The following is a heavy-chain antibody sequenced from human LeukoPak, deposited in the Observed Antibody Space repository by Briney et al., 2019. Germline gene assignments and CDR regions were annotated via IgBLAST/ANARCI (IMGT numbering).Heavy chain of an antibody. CDR2: ISRDGTTT. J-gene: IGHJ4*02. CDR3: ARDGVGASHDY. CDR1: GFTFSTYW. V-gene: IGHV3-74*01. Sequence: GGSLRLSCEASGFTFSTYWMHWVRQTPEKGLVWVSRISRDGTTTTYADSVKGRFTISRDNAKNTLYLEMNSLRAEDTAVYFCARDGVGASHDYWGQGTLVTVSS. D-gene: IGHD1-26*01.